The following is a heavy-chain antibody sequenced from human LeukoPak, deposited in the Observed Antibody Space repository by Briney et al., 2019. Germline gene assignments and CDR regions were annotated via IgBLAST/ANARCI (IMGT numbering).Heavy chain of an antibody. CDR3: AKVASSWKFNY. D-gene: IGHD6-13*01. V-gene: IGHV3-53*01. J-gene: IGHJ4*02. CDR2: IYSGGST. CDR1: GFTVRSNY. Sequence: GGSLRLSCAASGFTVRSNYMSWVRQAPGKGPEWVSIIYSGGSTYYADSVKGRFTISRDNSKNTLFLQMNSLRAEATAVYYCAKVASSWKFNYWGQETLVTVP.